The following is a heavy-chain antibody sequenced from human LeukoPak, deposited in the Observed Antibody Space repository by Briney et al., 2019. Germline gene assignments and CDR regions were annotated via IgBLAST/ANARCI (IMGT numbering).Heavy chain of an antibody. D-gene: IGHD1-1*01. CDR2: IKQDGRDR. V-gene: IGHV3-7*03. Sequence: GGSLRLSCAASGFPFSSYWMSWLRQAPGKGLEWVANIKQDGRDRYYVDSVKGRFTISRDNAKNSLDLQLNSLRADDTAVYYCARLTGTAGFDYWVQGTLVTVSS. CDR1: GFPFSSYW. CDR3: ARLTGTAGFDY. J-gene: IGHJ4*02.